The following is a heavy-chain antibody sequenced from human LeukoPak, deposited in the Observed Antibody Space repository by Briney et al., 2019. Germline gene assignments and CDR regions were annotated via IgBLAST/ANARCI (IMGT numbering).Heavy chain of an antibody. CDR1: GFTFSSYG. V-gene: IGHV3-30*18. CDR3: AKDPGYYDSSGLSYGMDV. Sequence: GGSLRLSCAASGFTFSSYGMHWVRQAPGKGLEWVAVISYDGSNKYYADSVKGRFTISRDNSKNTLYLQMNSLRAEDTAVYYCAKDPGYYDSSGLSYGMDVWGQGTTVTVSS. CDR2: ISYDGSNK. D-gene: IGHD3-22*01. J-gene: IGHJ6*02.